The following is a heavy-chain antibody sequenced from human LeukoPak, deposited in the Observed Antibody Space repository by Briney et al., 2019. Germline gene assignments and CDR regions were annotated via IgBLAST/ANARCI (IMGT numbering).Heavy chain of an antibody. CDR3: ARDADPDSSSWYYFDY. V-gene: IGHV3-21*01. CDR2: INSSRGYI. CDR1: GFTFRNYN. Sequence: PGGSLRLSCAASGFTFRNYNMNWVRQAPGKGLEWVSSINSSRGYIYYADSVKGRFTISRDNAKNSLYLQMNSLRAEDTAVYYCARDADPDSSSWYYFDYWGQGTLVTVSS. D-gene: IGHD6-13*01. J-gene: IGHJ4*02.